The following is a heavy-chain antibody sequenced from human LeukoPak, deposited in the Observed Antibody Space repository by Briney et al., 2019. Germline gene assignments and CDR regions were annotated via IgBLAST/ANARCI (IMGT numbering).Heavy chain of an antibody. Sequence: SETLSLTCTVSGGSISSYYWSWTRQPPGKGLEWIGYIYYSGSTNYNPSLKSRVTISVDTSKNQFSLKLSSVTAADTAVYYCARASTVRGLDYWGQGTLVTVSS. CDR1: GGSISSYY. V-gene: IGHV4-59*01. CDR2: IYYSGST. D-gene: IGHD4-11*01. J-gene: IGHJ4*02. CDR3: ARASTVRGLDY.